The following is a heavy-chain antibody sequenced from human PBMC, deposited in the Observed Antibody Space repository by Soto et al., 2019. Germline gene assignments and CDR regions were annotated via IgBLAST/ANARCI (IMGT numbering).Heavy chain of an antibody. CDR1: GGSISSAAYC. Sequence: QVQLQESGPRLVSPSQTLSLTCTVSGGSISSAAYCWSWIRQSPDKGLEWIGHIYDGGTTYSSPSLKGXDTQSXXTSETQYSLKLNSVSAADTAVYYCARGPSGDKVDYWGQGIQVTVSS. V-gene: IGHV4-30-4*01. J-gene: IGHJ4*02. D-gene: IGHD7-27*01. CDR3: ARGPSGDKVDY. CDR2: IYDGGTT.